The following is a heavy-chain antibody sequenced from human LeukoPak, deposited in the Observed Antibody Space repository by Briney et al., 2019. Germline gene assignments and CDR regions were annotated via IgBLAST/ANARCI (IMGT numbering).Heavy chain of an antibody. CDR2: ISGSGDST. V-gene: IGHV3-23*01. J-gene: IGHJ4*02. CDR3: TKWSGFGDD. Sequence: PGGSLRLSCAASGFTFSSNSMTWVRQPPGKGLEWVSGISGSGDSTFYADSVKGRFTISRDNSRNTLYLQMSSLRPEDTAVYYGTKWSGFGDDWGQGTLVTVSS. CDR1: GFTFSSNS. D-gene: IGHD3-10*01.